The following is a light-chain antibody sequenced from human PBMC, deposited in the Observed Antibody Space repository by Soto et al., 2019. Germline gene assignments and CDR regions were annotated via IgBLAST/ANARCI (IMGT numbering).Light chain of an antibody. CDR1: QTVSITY. CDR2: GAS. Sequence: VLTQSPGTLSLSPGESATLSCRASQTVSITYLTWYQQKPGQAPRLLIFGASKRATGIPDRFSGSGSGRDFTLTISGLEPEDLAVYFCQQYGSSPLTFGGGTKVDIK. J-gene: IGKJ4*01. V-gene: IGKV3-20*01. CDR3: QQYGSSPLT.